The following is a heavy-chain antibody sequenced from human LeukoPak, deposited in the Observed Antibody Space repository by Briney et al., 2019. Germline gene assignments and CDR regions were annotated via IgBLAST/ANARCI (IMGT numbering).Heavy chain of an antibody. CDR1: GYTFTGYY. J-gene: IGHJ3*02. CDR2: INPNSGGT. D-gene: IGHD3-10*01. V-gene: IGHV1-2*02. Sequence: ASVKVSCKASGYTFTGYYMHWVRQAPGQGLEWMGWINPNSGGTNYAQKFQGRVTMTRETSISTAYMELSGLTSDDTAVYYCARDLRGITMVRGVFDTFDIWGQGTKVTVSS. CDR3: ARDLRGITMVRGVFDTFDI.